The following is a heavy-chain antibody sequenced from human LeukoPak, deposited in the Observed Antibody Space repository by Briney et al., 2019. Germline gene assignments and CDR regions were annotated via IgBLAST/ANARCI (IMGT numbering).Heavy chain of an antibody. CDR2: FDPEDGET. CDR1: GYTLTELS. V-gene: IGHV1-24*01. J-gene: IGHJ4*02. D-gene: IGHD3-16*01. CDR3: ATAHYVQRGPFDY. Sequence: GASVKVSCKVPGYTLTELSMHWVRQAPGKGLEWMGGFDPEDGETIYAQKFQGRVTMTEDTSTDTAYMELSSLRSGDTAVYYCATAHYVQRGPFDYWGQGTLVTVSS.